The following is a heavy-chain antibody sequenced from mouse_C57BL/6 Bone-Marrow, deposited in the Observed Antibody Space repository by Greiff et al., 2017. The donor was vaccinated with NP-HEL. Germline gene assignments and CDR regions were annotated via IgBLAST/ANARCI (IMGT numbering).Heavy chain of an antibody. V-gene: IGHV1-85*01. Sequence: QLKQSGPELVKPGASVKLSCKASGYTFTSYDINWVKQRPGQGLEWIGLIYPRDGSTKYNEKFKGKATLTVDTSSSTAYMELHSLTSEDSAVYFCAREGYYGSSLYWYFDVWGTGTTVTVSS. J-gene: IGHJ1*03. CDR3: AREGYYGSSLYWYFDV. CDR2: IYPRDGST. CDR1: GYTFTSYD. D-gene: IGHD1-1*01.